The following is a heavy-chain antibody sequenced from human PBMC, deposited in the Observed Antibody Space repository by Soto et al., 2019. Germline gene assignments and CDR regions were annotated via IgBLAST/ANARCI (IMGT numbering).Heavy chain of an antibody. CDR2: IFYSGIT. J-gene: IGHJ4*02. V-gene: IGHV4-59*08. D-gene: IGHD3-22*01. CDR1: GGSISSDY. Sequence: SETLSLTCTVSGGSISSDYWIWIQQPPGKGLEWIGYIFYSGITNYNPSLKSRVIISADTFKNQFSLKLSSVTAADTAVYYCARVPSSGPFDYWGQGILVTVSS. CDR3: ARVPSSGPFDY.